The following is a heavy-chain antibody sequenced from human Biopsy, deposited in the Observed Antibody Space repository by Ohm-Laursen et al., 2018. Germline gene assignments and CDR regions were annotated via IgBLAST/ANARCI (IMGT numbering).Heavy chain of an antibody. Sequence: ASVNASCKDSGFSFTGYYIQWVREAPGQGLEWMGWISPKSGDTNYAHKFQGNITMTRDTSMSTAYMEMSRLRCDDTAVYYCALQSVAQMKNFDYWGQGTLVTVSS. CDR1: GFSFTGYY. V-gene: IGHV1-2*02. D-gene: IGHD6-19*01. CDR2: ISPKSGDT. CDR3: ALQSVAQMKNFDY. J-gene: IGHJ4*02.